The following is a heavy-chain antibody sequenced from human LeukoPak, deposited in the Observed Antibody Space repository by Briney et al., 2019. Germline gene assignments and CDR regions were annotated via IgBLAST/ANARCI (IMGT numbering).Heavy chain of an antibody. CDR2: FSGSGGNT. D-gene: IGHD2-15*01. CDR1: GFTLSSYE. Sequence: GGSLRLSCTVSGFTLSSYEMTWFRQAPGKGLEWVSTFSGSGGNTYYADSVKGRFTISRDNSKNTLYLQMNSLRAEDTAVYYCAKSGLNRFDYWGQGTLVTVSS. V-gene: IGHV3-23*01. CDR3: AKSGLNRFDY. J-gene: IGHJ4*02.